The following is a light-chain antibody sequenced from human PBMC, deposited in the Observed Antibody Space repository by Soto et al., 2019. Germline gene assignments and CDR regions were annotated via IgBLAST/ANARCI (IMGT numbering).Light chain of an antibody. V-gene: IGKV3-15*01. Sequence: EIMMTQSPATLSVSPGERATLSCRASQSVSNNLAWYQQKPGQAPRLLIYYASTRSTGIPARFSGSGSGTEFTLTISSLLSEDFALYYCQQYNNWPPITFGQGTRLEIK. CDR1: QSVSNN. CDR2: YAS. CDR3: QQYNNWPPIT. J-gene: IGKJ5*01.